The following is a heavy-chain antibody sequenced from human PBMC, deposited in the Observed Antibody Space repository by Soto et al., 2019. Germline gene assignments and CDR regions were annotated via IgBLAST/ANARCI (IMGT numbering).Heavy chain of an antibody. J-gene: IGHJ2*01. CDR2: ISYDGSNK. Sequence: QVQLVESGGGVVQPGRSLRLSCAASGFTFSSYGMHWVRQAPGKGLEWVAVISYDGSNKYYADSVKGRFTISRDNSKNTLYLQMNSLRAEDTAVYYCAKDRGMTMVPRVWGRGTLVTVSS. CDR3: AKDRGMTMVPRV. CDR1: GFTFSSYG. D-gene: IGHD4-17*01. V-gene: IGHV3-30*18.